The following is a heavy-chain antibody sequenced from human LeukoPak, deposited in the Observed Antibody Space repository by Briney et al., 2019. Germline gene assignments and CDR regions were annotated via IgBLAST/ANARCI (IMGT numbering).Heavy chain of an antibody. CDR3: ARGDRYSSSWYTDY. CDR2: ISAYNGNT. Sequence: ASVKVSFKASGYTFTSYGISWVRQAPGQGLEWMGWISAYNGNTNYAQKLQGRVTMSTDTSTSTAYMELRSLRSDDTAVYYCARGDRYSSSWYTDYWGQGTLVTVSS. V-gene: IGHV1-18*04. J-gene: IGHJ4*02. CDR1: GYTFTSYG. D-gene: IGHD6-13*01.